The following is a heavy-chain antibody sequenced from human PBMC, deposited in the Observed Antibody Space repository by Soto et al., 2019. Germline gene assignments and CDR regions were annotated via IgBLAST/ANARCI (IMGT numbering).Heavy chain of an antibody. CDR2: IYHSGST. CDR3: ARVPGP. J-gene: IGHJ5*02. Sequence: TSETLSLTCDVSGGSISSGCYSWSWIRQPPGKGLEWIGYIYHSGSTYYNPSLKSRVTISVDRSKNQFSLKLSSVTAADTAVYYCARVPGPWGQGTLVTVSS. V-gene: IGHV4-30-2*01. CDR1: GGSISSGCYS.